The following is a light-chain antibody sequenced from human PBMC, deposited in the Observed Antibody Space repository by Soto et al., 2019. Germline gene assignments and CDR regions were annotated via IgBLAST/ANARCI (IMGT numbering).Light chain of an antibody. CDR2: DAS. CDR1: QSISNW. V-gene: IGKV1-5*01. J-gene: IGKJ1*01. Sequence: DIQMTQSPSTLSASVGDRVTITCRASQSISNWLAWYQQKPGRAPNLLIFDASRLESGVPSRFSGSGSGTDFTLTIISLQPDDFAAYYCNQYSRNSPWTFGQGTKVEIK. CDR3: NQYSRNSPWT.